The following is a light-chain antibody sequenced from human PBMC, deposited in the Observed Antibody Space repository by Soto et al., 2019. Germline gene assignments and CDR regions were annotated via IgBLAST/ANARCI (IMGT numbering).Light chain of an antibody. V-gene: IGLV1-40*01. J-gene: IGLJ2*01. CDR1: SSNIGAGYD. CDR2: GNS. Sequence: QPVLTQPPSVSGAPGQRVTISCTGSSSNIGAGYDVHWYQQLPGTAPKLLIYGNSNRPSGVPDRFSGSKSGTSASLAITGLQPEDEADYYCQSYDSSPHVVFGGGTKLTVL. CDR3: QSYDSSPHVV.